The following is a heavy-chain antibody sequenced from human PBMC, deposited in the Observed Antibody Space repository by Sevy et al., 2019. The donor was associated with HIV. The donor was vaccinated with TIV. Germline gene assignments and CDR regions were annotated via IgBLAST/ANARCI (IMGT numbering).Heavy chain of an antibody. J-gene: IGHJ4*02. Sequence: SETLSLTCAVSGGSISSGGYSWSWIRQPPGKGLEWIGYIYHSGSTYYNPSLKSRVTISVDRSKNQFSLKLSSVTAEDTAVYYCASAYYYDSSTSGYFDYWGQGTLVTVSS. V-gene: IGHV4-30-2*01. CDR3: ASAYYYDSSTSGYFDY. CDR2: IYHSGST. D-gene: IGHD3-22*01. CDR1: GGSISSGGYS.